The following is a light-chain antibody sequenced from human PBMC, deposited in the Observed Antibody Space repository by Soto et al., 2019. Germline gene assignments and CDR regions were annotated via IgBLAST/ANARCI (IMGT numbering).Light chain of an antibody. V-gene: IGKV3-11*01. CDR3: QQRSNWPPIT. CDR2: DTS. Sequence: EIVLTQSPGTLSLSPGERATLSCRASQSVTNNQFAWFRQKPGQAPRLLIYDTSNRVTGVPARFSGSGSGTDFTLSISSLEPEDFAVYYCQQRSNWPPITFGQGTRLEIK. J-gene: IGKJ5*01. CDR1: QSVTNN.